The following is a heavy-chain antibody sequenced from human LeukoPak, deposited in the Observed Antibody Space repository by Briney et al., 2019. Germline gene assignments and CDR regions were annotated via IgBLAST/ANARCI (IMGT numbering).Heavy chain of an antibody. Sequence: GGSLRLSCAASGFTFDDYAMHWVRQAPGKGLEWVSGISWNSGSIGYADSVKGRFTISRDNAKNSLYLQMNSLRAEDTALYYCAKDPGRIAVAGFSGWGQGTLVTVSS. V-gene: IGHV3-9*01. CDR3: AKDPGRIAVAGFSG. J-gene: IGHJ4*02. D-gene: IGHD6-19*01. CDR1: GFTFDDYA. CDR2: ISWNSGSI.